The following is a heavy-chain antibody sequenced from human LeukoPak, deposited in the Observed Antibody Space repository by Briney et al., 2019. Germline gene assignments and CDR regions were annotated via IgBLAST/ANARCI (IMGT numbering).Heavy chain of an antibody. CDR3: AGDPANGAFGY. CDR1: GFTFSSYN. J-gene: IGHJ4*02. V-gene: IGHV3-21*01. CDR2: ISSSRSYI. D-gene: IGHD2-2*01. Sequence: GGSLRLSCAASGFTFSSYNMNWVRQAPGKGLEWVSSISSSRSYIYYADSVKGRFTISRDTAKNSLYLQMDSLRAEDTAVYYCAGDPANGAFGYWGQGTLVTVSS.